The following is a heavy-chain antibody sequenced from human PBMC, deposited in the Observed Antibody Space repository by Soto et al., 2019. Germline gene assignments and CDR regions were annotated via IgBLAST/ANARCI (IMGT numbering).Heavy chain of an antibody. CDR2: IDPSDSHT. V-gene: IGHV5-10-1*01. Sequence: PGESLMTHWHGPGYSLTCYWISRVRQMPGKGLEWMGRIDPSDSHTNYSPSFQGHVTISADKSISTAYLQWSSLKASDTAMYYCARHRGRGYSCYDYAHYYYYYGMDVWGQGTTVTVSS. J-gene: IGHJ6*02. CDR3: ARHRGRGYSCYDYAHYYYYYGMDV. D-gene: IGHD5-12*01. CDR1: GYSLTCYW.